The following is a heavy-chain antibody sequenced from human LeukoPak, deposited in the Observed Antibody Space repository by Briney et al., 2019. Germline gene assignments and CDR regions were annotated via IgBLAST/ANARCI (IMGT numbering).Heavy chain of an antibody. CDR1: GFTFSSHG. D-gene: IGHD3-22*01. CDR3: AKDRWTYYYDSSGYYYGFGAFDI. V-gene: IGHV3-23*01. CDR2: ISPSGDIT. J-gene: IGHJ3*02. Sequence: GGTLRLSCAASGFTFSSHGINWVRQAPGKGLEWVSGISPSGDITYYTDSVQGRFTISRDNSKNTLYLQMNSLRSDDTAVYYCAKDRWTYYYDSSGYYYGFGAFDIWGQGTMVTVSS.